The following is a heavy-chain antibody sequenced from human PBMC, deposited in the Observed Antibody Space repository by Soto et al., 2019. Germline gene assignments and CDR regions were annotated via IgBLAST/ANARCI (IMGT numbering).Heavy chain of an antibody. V-gene: IGHV3-74*01. D-gene: IGHD3-22*01. Sequence: EVQLVESGGGLVQPGGSLRLSCVASGFTFRSYWMHWVRQAPGKGLVWVSHINGDGSTTSYADSVKGRFTISRDNAKNTVYLQMNSLRDEDPPSFYCARLGVYTYGSIGYWGQGTLVTVSS. CDR3: ARLGVYTYGSIGY. CDR2: INGDGSTT. CDR1: GFTFRSYW. J-gene: IGHJ4*02.